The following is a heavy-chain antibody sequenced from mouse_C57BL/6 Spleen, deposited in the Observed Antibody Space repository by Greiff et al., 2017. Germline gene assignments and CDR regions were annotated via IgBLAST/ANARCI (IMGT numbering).Heavy chain of an antibody. Sequence: EVKLMESGGDLVKPGGSLKLSCAASGFTFSSYGMSWVRQTPGKRLEWVATISSGGSYTYYPDSVKGRFTISRDNAKNTLYLQMSRLKSEDTAVYYGARDEGTYGSGYGYFDYWGKGTTLTVSS. J-gene: IGHJ2*01. D-gene: IGHD1-1*01. CDR2: ISSGGSYT. CDR1: GFTFSSYG. V-gene: IGHV5-6*01. CDR3: ARDEGTYGSGYGYFDY.